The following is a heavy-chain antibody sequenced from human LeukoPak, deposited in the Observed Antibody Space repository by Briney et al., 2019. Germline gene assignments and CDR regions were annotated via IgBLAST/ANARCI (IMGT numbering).Heavy chain of an antibody. CDR1: GGSFSGYY. Sequence: SETLSLTCAVYGGSFSGYYWSWIRQPPGKGLEWIGYIYYSGSTYYNPSLKSRVTISVDTSKNQFSLKLSSVTAADTAVYYCARGLNNYGDYGMDVWGQGTTVTVSS. J-gene: IGHJ6*02. CDR3: ARGLNNYGDYGMDV. D-gene: IGHD4-17*01. V-gene: IGHV4-30-4*08. CDR2: IYYSGST.